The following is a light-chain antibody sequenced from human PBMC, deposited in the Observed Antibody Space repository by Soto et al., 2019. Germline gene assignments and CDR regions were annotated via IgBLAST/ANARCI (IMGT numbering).Light chain of an antibody. CDR1: QSVSSSY. CDR2: GAS. J-gene: IGKJ2*01. V-gene: IGKV3-20*01. CDR3: QHYGGSPYT. Sequence: EIVLTQSPGTLSLSPGERATLSCRASQSVSSSYLGWYQQKPGQAPRLLIYGASSRATGIPDRFSGSGSGTDFTLTISRLEPEDFAVYYCQHYGGSPYTFGQGTKLEIK.